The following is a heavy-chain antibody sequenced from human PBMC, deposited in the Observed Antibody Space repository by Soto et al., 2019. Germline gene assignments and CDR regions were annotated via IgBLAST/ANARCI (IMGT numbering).Heavy chain of an antibody. CDR3: GRGPSPRAPAGGTPYYYAMDV. J-gene: IGHJ6*02. D-gene: IGHD6-13*01. Sequence: QVQLVQSGAEVKQSGASVKVSCKASGYDFTAYDINWVRQASGQGLEWMGWMNPINGATGSARRFQGRVSMTRNTATGTAYLELTILRSVDSAVYYCGRGPSPRAPAGGTPYYYAMDVWGQGTTVTVSS. V-gene: IGHV1-8*02. CDR1: GYDFTAYD. CDR2: MNPINGAT.